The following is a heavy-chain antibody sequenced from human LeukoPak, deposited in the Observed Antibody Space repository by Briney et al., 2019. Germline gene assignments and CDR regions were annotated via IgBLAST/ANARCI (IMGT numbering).Heavy chain of an antibody. CDR2: ISYDGSNK. Sequence: GGSLRLSCAASGFTFSSYAMHWVRQAPGKGLEWVAVISYDGSNKYYADTVKGRFTISRDNSKNTLYLQMNSLRAEDTAVYYCASLGIETFDYWGQGTLVTVSS. CDR1: GFTFSSYA. D-gene: IGHD7-27*01. V-gene: IGHV3-30-3*01. J-gene: IGHJ4*02. CDR3: ASLGIETFDY.